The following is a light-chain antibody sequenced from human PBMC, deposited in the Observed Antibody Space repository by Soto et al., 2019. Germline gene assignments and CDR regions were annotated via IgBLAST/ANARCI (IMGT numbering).Light chain of an antibody. CDR2: DAS. CDR1: QSVSTY. V-gene: IGKV3-11*01. Sequence: EIVLTQSPATLSLSPGERATLSCRATQSVSTYLAWYQQKPGQAPRHLIYDASTRATGIPARFSGSGSGTDFTLTISSLEPEDFAVYYCQQRSNWPPLTFGGGTKVEIK. J-gene: IGKJ4*01. CDR3: QQRSNWPPLT.